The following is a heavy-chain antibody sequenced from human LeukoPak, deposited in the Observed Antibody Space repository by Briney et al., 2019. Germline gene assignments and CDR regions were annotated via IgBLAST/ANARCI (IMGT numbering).Heavy chain of an antibody. V-gene: IGHV3-66*01. Sequence: GGSLRLSCAASGFTVSSNYMSWVRQAPGKGLEWVSVIYSGGSTYYADSVKGRFTISRDNSKNTLYLQMNSLRVEDTAVYYCAKNMIRGVIMSSSFDYWGQGTLVTVSS. J-gene: IGHJ4*02. CDR1: GFTVSSNY. CDR2: IYSGGST. CDR3: AKNMIRGVIMSSSFDY. D-gene: IGHD3-10*01.